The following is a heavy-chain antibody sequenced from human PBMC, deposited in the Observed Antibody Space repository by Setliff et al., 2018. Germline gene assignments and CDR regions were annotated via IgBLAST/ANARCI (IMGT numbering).Heavy chain of an antibody. V-gene: IGHV4-38-2*01. CDR2: IYHSGST. CDR3: ARHKVGITIFGVVINPDAFDI. CDR1: GYSLSSGYY. D-gene: IGHD3-3*01. Sequence: TLSLTCAVSGYSLSSGYYWGWIRQPPGKGLEWIGSIYHSGSTYYNPSLKSRVTISVDTSKNQFSLKLSSVTAADTAVYYCARHKVGITIFGVVINPDAFDIWGQGTMVTVSS. J-gene: IGHJ3*02.